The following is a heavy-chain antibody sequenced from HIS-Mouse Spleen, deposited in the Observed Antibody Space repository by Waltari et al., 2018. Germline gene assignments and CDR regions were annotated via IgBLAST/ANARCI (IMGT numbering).Heavy chain of an antibody. CDR3: ARLTYYFDY. Sequence: EVQLVESGGGLVQPGGSLSLSCAASGFTFSRHWMSWVRQAPGKGLEWVANIKQDGSEKYYVDSVKGRFTISRDNAKNSLYLQMNSLRAEDTAVYYCARLTYYFDYWGQGTLVTVSS. CDR1: GFTFSRHW. D-gene: IGHD3-9*01. CDR2: IKQDGSEK. V-gene: IGHV3-7*01. J-gene: IGHJ4*02.